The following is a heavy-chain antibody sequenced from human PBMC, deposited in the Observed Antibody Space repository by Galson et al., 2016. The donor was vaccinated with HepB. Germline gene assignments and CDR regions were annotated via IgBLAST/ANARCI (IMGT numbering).Heavy chain of an antibody. Sequence: SLRLSCAGSGFSFTSVWMSWVRQAPGKGLEWVGRVKSVIDGETNDYAKPVRGRFAITRDDTKNTLYLQMNSLKIEDTAIYYCTTDPPGPYYYETSGYYRTSDYWGQGTLVTVSS. V-gene: IGHV3-15*01. D-gene: IGHD3-22*01. CDR2: VKSVIDGETN. J-gene: IGHJ4*02. CDR1: GFSFTSVW. CDR3: TTDPPGPYYYETSGYYRTSDY.